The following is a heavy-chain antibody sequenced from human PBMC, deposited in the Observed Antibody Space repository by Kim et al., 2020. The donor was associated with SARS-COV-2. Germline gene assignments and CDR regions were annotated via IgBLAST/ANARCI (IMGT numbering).Heavy chain of an antibody. D-gene: IGHD3-16*01. CDR3: ASDPGALAH. Sequence: GGSLRLSCTASGFTFRNWAMHWVRQAPGKGLEWVALISHDGSNIYYADSVKGRFTISRDNSRNTVYLQMNSLTTKDAALYFCASDPGALAHWGQGTLVTVSS. V-gene: IGHV3-30*04. CDR1: GFTFRNWA. CDR2: ISHDGSNI. J-gene: IGHJ4*02.